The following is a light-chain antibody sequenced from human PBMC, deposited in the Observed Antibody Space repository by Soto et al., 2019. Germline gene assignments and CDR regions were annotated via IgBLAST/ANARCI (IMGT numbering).Light chain of an antibody. Sequence: EIVLTQSPATLSLSPGERATLSCRASQSISSYLAWYQQKPGQAPRLLIYDASNRATGIPARFSGSGSGTDFTLTISSLEPEYFAVYYCQHRSNWPLFTFGPGTKVDIK. CDR3: QHRSNWPLFT. CDR1: QSISSY. J-gene: IGKJ3*01. V-gene: IGKV3-11*01. CDR2: DAS.